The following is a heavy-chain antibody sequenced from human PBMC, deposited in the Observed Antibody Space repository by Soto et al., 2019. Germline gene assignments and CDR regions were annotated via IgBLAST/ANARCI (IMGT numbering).Heavy chain of an antibody. V-gene: IGHV3-15*01. Sequence: GGSLRLSCAVSRFTFSDVWMNWVSKAPGTGLEWGGRMKSKSDGGTTDYAAPVKGRITLSRDDSKHTLYLQMNRLKTEDAAGHYCSTYTNRHYEFWSGRGPTYGMDIWGKGTTVAVSS. CDR3: STYTNRHYEFWSGRGPTYGMDI. D-gene: IGHD3-3*01. J-gene: IGHJ6*04. CDR1: RFTFSDVW. CDR2: MKSKSDGGTT.